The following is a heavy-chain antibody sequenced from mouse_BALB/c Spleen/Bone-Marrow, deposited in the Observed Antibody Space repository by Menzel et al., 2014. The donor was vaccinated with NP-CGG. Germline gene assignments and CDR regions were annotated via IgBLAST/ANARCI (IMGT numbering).Heavy chain of an antibody. CDR3: ARSGYYGSSYFDY. J-gene: IGHJ2*01. CDR1: GYSFTGYF. D-gene: IGHD1-1*01. V-gene: IGHV1-20*02. Sequence: EVKLQESGPELVKPGASVEISCKASGYSFTGYFMNWVMQSHGKSLEWIGRINPYNGDTFYNQKFKGKATLTVDKSSSTAHMELRSLASEDSAVYYCARSGYYGSSYFDYWGQGTTLTVSS. CDR2: INPYNGDT.